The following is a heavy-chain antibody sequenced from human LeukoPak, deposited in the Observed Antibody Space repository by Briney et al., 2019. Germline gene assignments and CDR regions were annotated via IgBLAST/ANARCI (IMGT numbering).Heavy chain of an antibody. Sequence: PGGSLRLSCAASGFTFSSYSMSWVRQAPGKGLEWVSSISSSSSYIYYADSVKGRFTISRDNAKNSLYLQMNSLRAEDTAVYYCERARHMVRGAKGYYGMDVWGQGTTVTVSS. V-gene: IGHV3-21*01. J-gene: IGHJ6*02. CDR3: ERARHMVRGAKGYYGMDV. D-gene: IGHD3-10*01. CDR1: GFTFSSYS. CDR2: ISSSSSYI.